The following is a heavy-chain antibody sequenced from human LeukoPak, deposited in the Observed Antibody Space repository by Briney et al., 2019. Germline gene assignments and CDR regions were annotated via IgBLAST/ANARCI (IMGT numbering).Heavy chain of an antibody. CDR2: ISDTGATT. CDR1: GFTFSSYA. CDR3: AKDTSIGRYCTNGVCSPFDY. D-gene: IGHD2-8*01. Sequence: QPGGSLRLSCAGSGFTFSSYAMSWVRQAPGKGLEWDSAISDTGATTYDADSVKGRFTISRDNSRSTLYLQMNSLRAEDTALYYCAKDTSIGRYCTNGVCSPFDYWGQGTLVTVSS. J-gene: IGHJ4*02. V-gene: IGHV3-23*01.